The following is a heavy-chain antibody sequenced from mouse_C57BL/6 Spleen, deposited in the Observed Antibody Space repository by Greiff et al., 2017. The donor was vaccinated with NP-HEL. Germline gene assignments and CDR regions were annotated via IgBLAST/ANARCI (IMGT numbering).Heavy chain of an antibody. J-gene: IGHJ3*01. D-gene: IGHD2-1*01. CDR3: ARGGLGNYEAWFAY. CDR2: IYPGDGDT. V-gene: IGHV1-82*01. Sequence: QVQLQQSGPELVKPGASVKISCKASGYAFSSSWMNWVKQRPGKGLEWIGRIYPGDGDTNYNGKFKGKATLTADKSSSTAYMQLSSLTSEDSAVYFCARGGLGNYEAWFAYWGQGTLVTVSA. CDR1: GYAFSSSW.